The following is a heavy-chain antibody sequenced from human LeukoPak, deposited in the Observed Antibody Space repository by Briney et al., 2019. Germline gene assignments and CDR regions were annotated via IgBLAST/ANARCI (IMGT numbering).Heavy chain of an antibody. CDR2: IPYDGSQN. CDR1: DFPFIGYT. D-gene: IGHD2-2*01. J-gene: IGHJ4*02. CDR3: TREGRFKAQHLFDY. Sequence: GGSLRLSCAASDFPFIGYTMHWVRQAPGKGLEWVAGIPYDGSQNSYADSVKGRFSISRDNSKSALYLQLSRLRPEDTAVYYCTREGRFKAQHLFDYWGQGTMVTVSS. V-gene: IGHV3-30*04.